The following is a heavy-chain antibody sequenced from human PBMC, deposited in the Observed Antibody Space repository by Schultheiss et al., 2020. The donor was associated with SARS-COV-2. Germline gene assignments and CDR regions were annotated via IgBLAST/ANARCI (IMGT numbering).Heavy chain of an antibody. CDR3: ARDRRYYDSSGYPLDY. CDR2: IIPIFGIA. J-gene: IGHJ4*02. D-gene: IGHD3-22*01. CDR1: GGTFSSYA. V-gene: IGHV1-69*10. Sequence: SVKVSCKASGGTFSSYAISWVRQAPGQGLEWMGGIIPIFGIANYAQKFQGRVTITADKSTSTAYMELSSLRSEDTAVYYCARDRRYYDSSGYPLDYWGQGTLVTVSS.